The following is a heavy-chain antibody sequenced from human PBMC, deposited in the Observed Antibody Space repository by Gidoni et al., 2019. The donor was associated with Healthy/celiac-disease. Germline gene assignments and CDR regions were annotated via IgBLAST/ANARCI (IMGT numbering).Heavy chain of an antibody. J-gene: IGHJ4*02. CDR2: ISGSGGST. CDR1: GFPFSSYA. CDR3: AKDNGWYFSFWEVMEYYFDY. Sequence: EVQLFESGGGFVQPGGSLILPCAASGFPFSSYAMCWVRQAPGKGLGCVSAISGSGGSTYYADSVKGRFTISRDNSKNTLYLQMNSLRAEDTAVYYCAKDNGWYFSFWEVMEYYFDYWGQGTLVTVSS. V-gene: IGHV3-23*01. D-gene: IGHD6-19*01.